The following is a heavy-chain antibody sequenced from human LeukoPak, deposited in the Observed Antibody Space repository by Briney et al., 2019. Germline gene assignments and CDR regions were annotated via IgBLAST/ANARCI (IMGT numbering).Heavy chain of an antibody. Sequence: GGSLRLSCEASGFTFSSYWMSWVRQAPGKGLEWVANIKTDGSEKYYVDSVKGRFTISRGNAKNTLYLQMNSLRAEDTAVYYCSLGQAHGMDVWGQGTTVTVSS. V-gene: IGHV3-7*01. CDR2: IKTDGSEK. D-gene: IGHD3-16*01. J-gene: IGHJ6*02. CDR1: GFTFSSYW. CDR3: SLGQAHGMDV.